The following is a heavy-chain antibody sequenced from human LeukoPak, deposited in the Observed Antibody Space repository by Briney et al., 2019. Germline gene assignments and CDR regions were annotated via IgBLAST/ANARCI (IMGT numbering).Heavy chain of an antibody. V-gene: IGHV4-59*01. CDR1: GGSISSYY. CDR3: ARDNADYMDV. Sequence: SETLSLTCTVSGGSISSYYWSWIRQPPGKGLEWIGYIYYSGSTNYNPSLKSRATISVDTPKNQFSLKLSSVTAADTAVYYCARDNADYMDVWGKGTTVTISS. CDR2: IYYSGST. J-gene: IGHJ6*03.